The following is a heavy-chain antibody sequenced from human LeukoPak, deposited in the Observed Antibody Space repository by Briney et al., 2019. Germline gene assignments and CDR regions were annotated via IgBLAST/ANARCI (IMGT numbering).Heavy chain of an antibody. CDR3: ASEGPEGVFDY. J-gene: IGHJ4*02. Sequence: SETLSLTCAVYGGSFSGYYWSWIRQPPGKGLEWIGEINHSGSTNYNPSLKSRVTISVDTSKNQFSLKLSSVTAADTAVYYCASEGPEGVFDYWGQGTLVTVSS. V-gene: IGHV4-34*01. CDR2: INHSGST. D-gene: IGHD2-8*01. CDR1: GGSFSGYY.